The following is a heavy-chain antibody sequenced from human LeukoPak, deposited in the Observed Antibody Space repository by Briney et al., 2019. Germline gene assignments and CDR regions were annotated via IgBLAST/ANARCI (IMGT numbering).Heavy chain of an antibody. D-gene: IGHD6-13*01. J-gene: IGHJ4*02. CDR2: IYWNDDK. CDR1: GFSLSTSGVG. V-gene: IGHV2-5*01. CDR3: AHRPAAAGVILFDY. Sequence: NASGPTLVNPTQTLTLTCTFSGFSLSTSGVGVGWIRQPPGKALEWLALIYWNDDKRYSPSQKSRLTITKDTSKNQVVLTMTNMDPVDTATYYCAHRPAAAGVILFDYWGQGTLVTVSS.